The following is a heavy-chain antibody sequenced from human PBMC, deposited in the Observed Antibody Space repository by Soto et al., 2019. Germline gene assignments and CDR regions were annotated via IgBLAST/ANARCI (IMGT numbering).Heavy chain of an antibody. CDR2: IYYSGST. V-gene: IGHV4-30-4*01. J-gene: IGHJ4*02. CDR1: GGSISSGDYY. Sequence: PSETLSLTCTVSGGSISSGDYYWSWIRQPPGKGLEWIGYIYYSGSTYYNPSLKSRVTISVDTSKNQFSLKLSSVTAADTAVYYCARGYYDFWSGYSVPNFDYWGQGTLVTVSS. D-gene: IGHD3-3*01. CDR3: ARGYYDFWSGYSVPNFDY.